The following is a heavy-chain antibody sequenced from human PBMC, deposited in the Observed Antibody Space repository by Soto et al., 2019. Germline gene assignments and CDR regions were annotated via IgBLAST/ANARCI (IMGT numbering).Heavy chain of an antibody. J-gene: IGHJ4*02. CDR3: SRLVGATSSFDY. CDR2: IRSKTNNYAT. V-gene: IGHV3-73*02. D-gene: IGHD1-26*01. Sequence: EVQLVESGGGLVQPGGSLKLSCAASGCTFSGSAMHWVRQASGKGLEWVGRIRSKTNNYATAYAASVKGRFTISRDDSKNTVYLQMNSLKTEDTAVYYCSRLVGATSSFDYWGQGTLVTVSS. CDR1: GCTFSGSA.